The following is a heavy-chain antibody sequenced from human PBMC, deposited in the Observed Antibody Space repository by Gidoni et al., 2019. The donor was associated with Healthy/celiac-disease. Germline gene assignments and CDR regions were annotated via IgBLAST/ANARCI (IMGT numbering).Heavy chain of an antibody. D-gene: IGHD2-15*01. CDR1: GGTFSSHA. V-gene: IGHV1-69*18. J-gene: IGHJ4*02. Sequence: QVQLVQSGAEVKKPGSSVKVSCQASGGTFSSHASSWVRQAAGQGLEWMGRNIPIVGTANYAQKIQGRVTITADESTSTAYMELSSLGSEDTTVYYCTRSPQISSGGLDDWGQGTLVTVSS. CDR3: TRSPQISSGGLDD. CDR2: NIPIVGTA.